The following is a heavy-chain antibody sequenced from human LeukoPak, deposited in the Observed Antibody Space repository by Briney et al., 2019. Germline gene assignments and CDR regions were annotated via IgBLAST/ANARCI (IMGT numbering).Heavy chain of an antibody. J-gene: IGHJ4*02. Sequence: GASVKVSCKASGYTFTSYYMHWVRQAPGQGLEWMGIINPSGGSTSYAQKFQGRVTMTRDTSTSTVYMELSSLRSEDTAVYYCARDPITIFGVVIARFDYWGQGTLVTVSS. V-gene: IGHV1-46*01. CDR2: INPSGGST. CDR1: GYTFTSYY. D-gene: IGHD3-3*01. CDR3: ARDPITIFGVVIARFDY.